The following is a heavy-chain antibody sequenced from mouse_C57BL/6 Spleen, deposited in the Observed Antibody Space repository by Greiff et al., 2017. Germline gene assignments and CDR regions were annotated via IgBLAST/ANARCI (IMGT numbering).Heavy chain of an antibody. J-gene: IGHJ3*01. CDR2: ISSGSSTI. CDR3: ARNHYYGSSYVAY. V-gene: IGHV5-17*01. CDR1: GFTFSDYG. Sequence: EVHLVESGGGLVKPGGSLKLSCAASGFTFSDYGMHWVRQAPEKGLEWVAYISSGSSTIYYADTVKGRFTISRDNAKNTLFLQMTSLRSEDTAMYYCARNHYYGSSYVAYWGQGTLVTVSA. D-gene: IGHD1-1*01.